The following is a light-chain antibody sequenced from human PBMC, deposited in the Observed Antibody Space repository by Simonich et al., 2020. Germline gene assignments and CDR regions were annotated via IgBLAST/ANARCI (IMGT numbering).Light chain of an antibody. J-gene: IGKJ2*01. CDR2: DAS. CDR3: QQYNNWPPYT. Sequence: EIVMTQSPATLSVSPGETATLSCRASQSVSSNLARYQQKPGQAPRLLIYDASNRATGIPARFSGSGSGTEFTLTISSMQSEDFAVYYCQQYNNWPPYTFGQGTKLEIK. CDR1: QSVSSN. V-gene: IGKV3D-15*01.